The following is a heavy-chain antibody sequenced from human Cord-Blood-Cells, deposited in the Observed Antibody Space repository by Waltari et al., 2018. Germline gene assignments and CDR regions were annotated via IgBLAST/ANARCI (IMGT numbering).Heavy chain of an antibody. D-gene: IGHD3-9*01. J-gene: IGHJ3*02. V-gene: IGHV1-24*01. CDR1: GCTLTELP. CDR2: FDPEDGET. Sequence: VQLVQSGAEVKKPGASVKVSCKVSGCTLTELPIHWVRQAPGKGLEWMGGFDPEDGETIYAQKFQGRVTMTEDTSTDTAYMELSSLRSEDTAVYYCATDILTGDAFDIWGQGTMVTVSS. CDR3: ATDILTGDAFDI.